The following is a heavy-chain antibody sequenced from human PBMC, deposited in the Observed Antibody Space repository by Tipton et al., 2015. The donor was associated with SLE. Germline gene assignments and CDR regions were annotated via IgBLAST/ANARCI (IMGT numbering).Heavy chain of an antibody. Sequence: TLSLTCTVSGGSISSHYWSWIRQPPGKGLEWIGYIYYSGSTNYNPSLKSRVTISVDTSKNQFSLKLSSVTAADTAVYYCARVEGHDAFDIWGQGTMVTVSS. CDR2: IYYSGST. V-gene: IGHV4-59*11. CDR3: ARVEGHDAFDI. D-gene: IGHD3-3*01. J-gene: IGHJ3*02. CDR1: GGSISSHY.